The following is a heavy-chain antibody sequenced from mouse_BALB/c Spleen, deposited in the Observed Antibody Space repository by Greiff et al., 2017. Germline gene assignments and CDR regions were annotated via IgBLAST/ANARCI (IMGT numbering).Heavy chain of an antibody. CDR1: GYSITSDYA. Sequence: EVKVEESGPGLVKPSQSLSLTCTVTGYSITSDYAWNWIRQFPGNKLEWMGYISYSGSTSYNPSLKSRISITRDTSKNQFFLQLNSVTTEDTATYYCALWSPYAMDYWGQGTSVTVSS. D-gene: IGHD1-1*02. CDR2: ISYSGST. CDR3: ALWSPYAMDY. V-gene: IGHV3-2*02. J-gene: IGHJ4*01.